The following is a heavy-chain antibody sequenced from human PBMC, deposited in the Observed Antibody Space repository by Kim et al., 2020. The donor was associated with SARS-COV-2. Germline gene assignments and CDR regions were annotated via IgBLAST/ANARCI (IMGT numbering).Heavy chain of an antibody. CDR2: INPSGGST. Sequence: ASVKVSCKASGYTFTSYYLHWVRQAPGQGLEWMGIINPSGGSTTYAQKFQGRVTMTSDTPTSTVYMELSSLRSEDTAVYYCARGWMSLENLGWLDPWGQGTLVTVSS. CDR1: GYTFTSYY. J-gene: IGHJ5*02. V-gene: IGHV1-46*01. D-gene: IGHD3-16*01. CDR3: ARGWMSLENLGWLDP.